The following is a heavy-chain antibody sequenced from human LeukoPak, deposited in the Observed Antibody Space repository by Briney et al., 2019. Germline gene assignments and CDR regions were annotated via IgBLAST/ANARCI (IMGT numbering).Heavy chain of an antibody. V-gene: IGHV4-34*01. CDR2: INHSGST. J-gene: IGHJ4*02. Sequence: PSETLSLTCAVYDGSFSGYYWSWIRQPPGKGLEWIGEINHSGSTNYNPSLKSRATISLDTSKSQFSLKVRYVTAADTAVYYCARGLNDSWTGENYWGQGTLVTVSS. CDR3: ARGLNDSWTGENY. D-gene: IGHD3-3*01. CDR1: DGSFSGYY.